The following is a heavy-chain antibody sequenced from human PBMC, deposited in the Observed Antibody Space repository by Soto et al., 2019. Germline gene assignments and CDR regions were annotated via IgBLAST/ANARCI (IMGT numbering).Heavy chain of an antibody. CDR1: GYTFTGYY. V-gene: IGHV1-2*04. D-gene: IGHD2-8*01. CDR3: ERDNAWSQGSNGMDV. J-gene: IGHJ6*02. CDR2: INPNSGGT. Sequence: ASVKVSCKASGYTFTGYYMHWVRQAPGQGLEWMGWINPNSGGTNYAQKFQGWVTMTRDTSMSTAYMELSRLRSDDTAVYYGERDNAWSQGSNGMDVWGQGTTVTVSS.